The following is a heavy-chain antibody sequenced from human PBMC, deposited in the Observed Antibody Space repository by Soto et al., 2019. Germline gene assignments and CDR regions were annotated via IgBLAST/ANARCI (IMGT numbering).Heavy chain of an antibody. D-gene: IGHD6-6*01. V-gene: IGHV1-69*06. J-gene: IGHJ4*02. Sequence: QVQLVQSGAEVKKPGSSVKVSCKASGGTFSSYAISWERQAPGQGLEWMGGMIPIFGTANYAQKFQGRVTITEDKSTSTGYIELSSLRSEDTAVYYRESSREGSQIDYWGQGTLVTVSS. CDR1: GGTFSSYA. CDR3: ESSREGSQIDY. CDR2: MIPIFGTA.